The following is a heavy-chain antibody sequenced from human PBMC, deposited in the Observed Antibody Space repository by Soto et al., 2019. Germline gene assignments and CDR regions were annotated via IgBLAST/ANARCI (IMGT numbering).Heavy chain of an antibody. CDR3: AIGGDWYFFDI. J-gene: IGHJ3*02. Sequence: GESLKLSCKGSGYSFTNYWIGWVRQMPGKGLEWMGVIYPCDSDTRYNPSFEGQAIISSDKSISTVYLQWSSLKASDTAMYYCAIGGDWYFFDIWAQGTMVTVSS. D-gene: IGHD2-21*02. V-gene: IGHV5-51*01. CDR2: IYPCDSDT. CDR1: GYSFTNYW.